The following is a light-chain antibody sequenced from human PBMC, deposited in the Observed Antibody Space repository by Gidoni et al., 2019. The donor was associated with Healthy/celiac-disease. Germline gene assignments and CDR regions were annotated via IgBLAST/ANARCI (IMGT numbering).Light chain of an antibody. CDR1: QSVSSN. CDR2: GAS. J-gene: IGKJ1*01. CDR3: QQYNNWRWT. V-gene: IGKV3-15*01. Sequence: EIVMTQSPATLSVSPGERATLSCRASQSVSSNLAWYQQTPGQAPRLLIYGASTRATGIPARFSGSGSGTEFTLTISSLQSEDFAVYYCQQYNNWRWTFGQGTKVEIK.